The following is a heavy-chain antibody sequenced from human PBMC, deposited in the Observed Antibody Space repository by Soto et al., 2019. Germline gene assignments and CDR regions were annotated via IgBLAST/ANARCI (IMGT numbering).Heavy chain of an antibody. J-gene: IGHJ4*02. D-gene: IGHD3-9*01. CDR2: IIPILGIA. V-gene: IGHV1-69*02. CDR3: ARTFYDILTGYHYYFDY. Sequence: QVQLVQSGAEVKKPGSSVKVSCKASGGTFSSYTISWVRQAPGQGLEWMGRIIPILGIANYAQKFQGRVTITADKSTSTAYMELSSLRSEDTAVYYCARTFYDILTGYHYYFDYWGQGTLVTVSS. CDR1: GGTFSSYT.